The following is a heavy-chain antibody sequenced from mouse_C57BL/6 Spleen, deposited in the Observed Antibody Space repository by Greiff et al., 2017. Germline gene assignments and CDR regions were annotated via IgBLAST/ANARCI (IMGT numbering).Heavy chain of an antibody. Sequence: EVMLVESGGGLVKPGGSLKLSCAASGFTFSSYTMSWVRQTPEKRLEWVATISGGGGNTYYPDSVKGRFTISRDNAKNTLYLQMSSLRSEDTALYYCARHDSFDYWGQGTTLTVSS. V-gene: IGHV5-9*01. D-gene: IGHD2-4*01. CDR2: ISGGGGNT. J-gene: IGHJ2*01. CDR3: ARHDSFDY. CDR1: GFTFSSYT.